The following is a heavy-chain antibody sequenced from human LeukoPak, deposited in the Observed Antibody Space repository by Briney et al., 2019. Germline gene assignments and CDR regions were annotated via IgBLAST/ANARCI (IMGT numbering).Heavy chain of an antibody. D-gene: IGHD2-15*01. V-gene: IGHV4-34*01. Sequence: PSETLSLTCAVYGGSFSGYYWSWIRQPPGKGLEWIGEINHSGSTNYNPSLKSRVTISVDTSKNQFSLKLSSVTAADTAVYYCARGRNRCSGGSCYPIPYYYYGMDVWGQGTTVTVSS. CDR3: ARGRNRCSGGSCYPIPYYYYGMDV. CDR1: GGSFSGYY. J-gene: IGHJ6*02. CDR2: INHSGST.